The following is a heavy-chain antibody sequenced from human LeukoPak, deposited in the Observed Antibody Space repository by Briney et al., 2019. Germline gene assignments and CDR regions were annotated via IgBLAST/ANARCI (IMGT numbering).Heavy chain of an antibody. Sequence: ASVKVSCKASGYTFTSYGISWVRQAPGQGLEWMGRINPNSGGTNYAQKFQGRVTMTRDTSISTAYMELSRLRSDDMAVYYCARDYCGGDCFPDYWGQGTLVTVSS. D-gene: IGHD2-21*02. CDR3: ARDYCGGDCFPDY. CDR1: GYTFTSYG. J-gene: IGHJ4*02. V-gene: IGHV1-2*06. CDR2: INPNSGGT.